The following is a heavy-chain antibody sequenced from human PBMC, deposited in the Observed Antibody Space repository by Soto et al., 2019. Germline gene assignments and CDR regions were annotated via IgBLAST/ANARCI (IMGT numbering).Heavy chain of an antibody. D-gene: IGHD3-3*01. CDR3: ARDRAHGFWSGYGMDA. CDR1: GYTFTGYY. J-gene: IGHJ6*02. CDR2: INPNSGGT. V-gene: IGHV1-2*04. Sequence: ASVKVSCKASGYTFTGYYMHWVRQVPGQGLEWMGWINPNSGGTNYAQKFQGWVTMTRDTSISTAYMELSRLRSDDTAVYYCARDRAHGFWSGYGMDAWGQGTTVTVSS.